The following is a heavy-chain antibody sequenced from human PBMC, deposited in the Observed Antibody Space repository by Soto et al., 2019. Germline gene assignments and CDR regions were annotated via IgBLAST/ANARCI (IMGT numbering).Heavy chain of an antibody. V-gene: IGHV4-59*01. CDR3: ARDVGGGGAYGMDV. Sequence: SETLSLTCTVSGGSISSYYWSWIRQPPGKGLEWIGYIYYSGSTNYNPSLKSRVTISVDTSKNQFSLKLSSVTAADTAVYYCARDVGGGGAYGMDVWGQGTTVTVSS. CDR2: IYYSGST. J-gene: IGHJ6*02. CDR1: GGSISSYY. D-gene: IGHD2-21*01.